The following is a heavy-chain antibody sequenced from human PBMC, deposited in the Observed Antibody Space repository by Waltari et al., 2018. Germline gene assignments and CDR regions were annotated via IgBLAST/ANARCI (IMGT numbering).Heavy chain of an antibody. V-gene: IGHV3-33*08. CDR3: ARRVHYGSGSYYRAAFDI. D-gene: IGHD3-10*01. J-gene: IGHJ3*02. CDR1: GFTFSSYG. Sequence: QVQLVESGGGVVQPGRSLRLSCAASGFTFSSYGMHWVRQAPGKGLEWVAVIWYDGSNKYYADSVRGRFTISRDNSKNTLYLQMNSLRAEDTAMYYCARRVHYGSGSYYRAAFDIWGQGTMVTVSS. CDR2: IWYDGSNK.